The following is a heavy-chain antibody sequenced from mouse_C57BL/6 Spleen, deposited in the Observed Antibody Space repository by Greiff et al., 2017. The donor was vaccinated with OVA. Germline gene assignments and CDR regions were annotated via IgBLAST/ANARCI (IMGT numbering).Heavy chain of an antibody. CDR1: GYTFTSYD. CDR2: IYPRDGST. J-gene: IGHJ1*03. CDR3: ARWGIYDYDGYWYFDV. Sequence: VQLQQSGPELVKPGASVKLSCKASGYTFTSYDINWVKQRPGQGLEWIGWIYPRDGSTKYNEKFKGKATLTVDTSSSTAYMQLHSLTSADSAVYFCARWGIYDYDGYWYFDVWGTGTTVTVAS. D-gene: IGHD2-4*01. V-gene: IGHV1-85*01.